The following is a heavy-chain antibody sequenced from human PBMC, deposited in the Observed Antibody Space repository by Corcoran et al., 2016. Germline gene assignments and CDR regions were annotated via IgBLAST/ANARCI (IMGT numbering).Heavy chain of an antibody. Sequence: EVQLVESGGGVVRPGGSLRLSVPASGFPFINAGMGWVGRAPGRGWEWVARVKSRADGETTDKAEPGKGRFTISRDDTKSMVFLQLNSLKTEDTAVYYWTADVAEGGTTTGFDYWGQGTLVSVSS. V-gene: IGHV3-15*01. CDR3: TADVAEGGTTTGFDY. CDR1: GFPFINAG. J-gene: IGHJ4*02. D-gene: IGHD1-7*01. CDR2: VKSRADGETT.